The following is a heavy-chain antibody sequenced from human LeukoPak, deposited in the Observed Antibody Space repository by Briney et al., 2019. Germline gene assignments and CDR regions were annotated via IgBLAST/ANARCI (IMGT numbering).Heavy chain of an antibody. Sequence: ASVKVSCKASGYTFTSYGISWVRQAPGQGLEWMGWISAYNGNTNYAQKLQGRVTITTDTSTSTAYMELRSLRSDDTAVYYCARVQNLGWIAARPAIDYWGQGTLVTVSS. J-gene: IGHJ4*02. CDR3: ARVQNLGWIAARPAIDY. V-gene: IGHV1-18*01. CDR1: GYTFTSYG. CDR2: ISAYNGNT. D-gene: IGHD6-6*01.